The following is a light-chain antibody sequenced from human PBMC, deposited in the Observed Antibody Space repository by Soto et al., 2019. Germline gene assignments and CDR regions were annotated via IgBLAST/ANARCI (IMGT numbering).Light chain of an antibody. CDR1: SSDVGGYNY. CDR3: TSFAGINNFVV. CDR2: EVN. V-gene: IGLV2-8*01. Sequence: QSALTQPPSASGSPGQLVTISCTGTSSDVGGYNYVSWYQQHPGKAPKLMIFEVNKRPSGVPDRFSGSKSGNTASLTVSGLQTEDEADYYCTSFAGINNFVVFGGGTKLTVL. J-gene: IGLJ2*01.